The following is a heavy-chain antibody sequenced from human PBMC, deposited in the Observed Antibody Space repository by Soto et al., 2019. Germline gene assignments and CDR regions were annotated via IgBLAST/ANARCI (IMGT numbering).Heavy chain of an antibody. V-gene: IGHV3-30*18. CDR1: GFTFSSYG. D-gene: IGHD1-26*01. CDR3: AEVQATGAFDI. Sequence: QVQLVESGGGVVQPGRSLRLSCAASGFTFSSYGMHWVRQAPGKGLEWVAVISYDGSNKYYADSVKVRFTMSRDNSKNVLYMKMNSLGAEDTAVYYFAEVQATGAFDICGQGTMVTVS. J-gene: IGHJ3*02. CDR2: ISYDGSNK.